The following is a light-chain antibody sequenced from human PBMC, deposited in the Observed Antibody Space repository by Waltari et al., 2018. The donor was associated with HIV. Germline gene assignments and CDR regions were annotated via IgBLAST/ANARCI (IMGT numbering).Light chain of an antibody. CDR2: DVT. J-gene: IGLJ2*01. CDR3: SSVANKSTFI. CDR1: SSDVGKYNL. V-gene: IGLV2-23*02. Sequence: QSALTQPASVSGSLGQSITISCTGTSSDVGKYNLVSWFQQHTGKAPKFMIYDVTKRPSGVSDRVSRSKSGNTASLTISGLQAEDEADYYCSSVANKSTFIVGGGTKLTVL.